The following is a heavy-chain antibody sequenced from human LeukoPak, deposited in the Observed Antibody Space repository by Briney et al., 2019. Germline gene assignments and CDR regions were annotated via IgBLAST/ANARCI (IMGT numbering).Heavy chain of an antibody. V-gene: IGHV1-3*03. D-gene: IGHD3-10*01. Sequence: ASVKVSCKASGYTFTSYAMHWVRQAPGQRLEWMGWINAGNGNTKYSQEFQGRVTITRDTSASTAYMELSSLRSEDTAVYYCARGDDTYYYGSGSYYRGIFDPWGQGTLVTVSS. J-gene: IGHJ5*02. CDR2: INAGNGNT. CDR3: ARGDDTYYYGSGSYYRGIFDP. CDR1: GYTFTSYA.